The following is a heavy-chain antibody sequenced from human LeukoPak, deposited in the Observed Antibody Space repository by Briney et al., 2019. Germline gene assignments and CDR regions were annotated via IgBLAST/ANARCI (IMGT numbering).Heavy chain of an antibody. V-gene: IGHV4-59*12. CDR2: IYYSGST. CDR1: GGSISSYY. D-gene: IGHD1-14*01. CDR3: ARDGGTYRNFDY. Sequence: SETLSLTCTVSGGSISSYYWSWIRQPPGKGLEWIGYIYYSGSTNYNPSLKSRVTISVDTSKNQFYLRLTSVTVADTAVYYCARDGGTYRNFDYWGQGTLVTVSS. J-gene: IGHJ4*02.